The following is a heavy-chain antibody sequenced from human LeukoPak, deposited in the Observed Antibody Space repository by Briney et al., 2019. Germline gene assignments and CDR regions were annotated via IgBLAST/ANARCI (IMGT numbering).Heavy chain of an antibody. V-gene: IGHV3-23*01. J-gene: IGHJ3*02. Sequence: GGSLRLSCAASGFTFSSYAMSWVRQAPGKGLEWVSAISGSGGSTNYADSVKGRFTISRDNSKNTLYLQMNSLRAEDTAVYYCARLQWLDYDAFDIWGQGTMVAVSS. CDR1: GFTFSSYA. CDR2: ISGSGGST. CDR3: ARLQWLDYDAFDI. D-gene: IGHD6-19*01.